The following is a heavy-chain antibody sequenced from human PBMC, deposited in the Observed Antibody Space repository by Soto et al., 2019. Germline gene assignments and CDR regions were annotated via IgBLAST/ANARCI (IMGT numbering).Heavy chain of an antibody. D-gene: IGHD2-15*01. Sequence: SETLSLTCTVSGGSVSSGTYYWSWIRQPPGKGLEWVGYTYHSGSTNYNPSLKSRVTISVDTSRNQFSLKLTSVTAADTAVYYCARATSVVVVSGYYYFDSWGQGNLVTVSS. J-gene: IGHJ4*02. CDR2: TYHSGST. CDR1: GGSVSSGTYY. CDR3: ARATSVVVVSGYYYFDS. V-gene: IGHV4-61*01.